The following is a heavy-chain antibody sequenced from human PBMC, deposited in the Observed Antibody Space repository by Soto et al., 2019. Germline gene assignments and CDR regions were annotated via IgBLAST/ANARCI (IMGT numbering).Heavy chain of an antibody. CDR1: GFTFSNYA. J-gene: IGHJ4*02. D-gene: IGHD1-26*01. V-gene: IGHV3-23*01. CDR3: ASRGSGSYYDY. Sequence: EVQLLESGGGLVQPGGSLRLSCAASGFTFSNYAMRWVRQAPGKGLEWVSAISGSDGSTYYADSVKGRFTISRDNSKNTRYLQMNSLRAEDTAVYYCASRGSGSYYDYWGQGTLVTVSS. CDR2: ISGSDGST.